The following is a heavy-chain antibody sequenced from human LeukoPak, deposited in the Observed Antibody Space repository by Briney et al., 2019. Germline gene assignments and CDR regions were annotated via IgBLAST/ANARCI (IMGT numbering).Heavy chain of an antibody. D-gene: IGHD6-19*01. CDR2: IYHSGST. Sequence: SETLSLTCTVSGGSISSGGYYWSWIRQPPGKGLEGIGYIYHSGSTYYNPSLKSRVTISVDRSKNQFSLKLSSVTAADTAVYYCARDPGIAVAGTGLGYWGQGTLVTVSS. V-gene: IGHV4-30-2*01. J-gene: IGHJ4*02. CDR3: ARDPGIAVAGTGLGY. CDR1: GGSISSGGYY.